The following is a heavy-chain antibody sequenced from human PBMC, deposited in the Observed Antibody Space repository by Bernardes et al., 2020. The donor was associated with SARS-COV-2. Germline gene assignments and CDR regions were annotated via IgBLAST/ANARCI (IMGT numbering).Heavy chain of an antibody. D-gene: IGHD6-19*01. Sequence: ASVKVSCKASGYTFTSYDINWVRQATGQGLEWMGWMNPNSGNTGYAQKFQGRVTMTRNTSISTAYMELSSLRSEDTAVYYCARWLAVAGGEWGFLGYWGQGTLVTVSS. J-gene: IGHJ4*02. CDR2: MNPNSGNT. CDR3: ARWLAVAGGEWGFLGY. CDR1: GYTFTSYD. V-gene: IGHV1-8*01.